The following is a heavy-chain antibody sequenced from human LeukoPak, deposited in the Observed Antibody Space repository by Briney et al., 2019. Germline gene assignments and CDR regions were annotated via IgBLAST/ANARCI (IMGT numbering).Heavy chain of an antibody. CDR2: VNPNSGLT. J-gene: IGHJ3*02. Sequence: GASVKVSCKASGYTFTGYYIYWVRQAPGQGLEWMGWVNPNSGLTNYAQKFQGRVTMTTDTSISTAYMELSSLRSDDTAVYYCARDIVVVPAAKLFDIWGQGTMVTVSS. V-gene: IGHV1-2*02. D-gene: IGHD2-2*01. CDR1: GYTFTGYY. CDR3: ARDIVVVPAAKLFDI.